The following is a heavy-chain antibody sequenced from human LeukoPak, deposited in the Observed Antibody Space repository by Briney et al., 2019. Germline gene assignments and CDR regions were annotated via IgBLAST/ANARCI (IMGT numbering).Heavy chain of an antibody. CDR1: GYTFTSYD. Sequence: ASVKVSCKASGYTFTSYDIKWVRQATGQGLEWMGWMNPNSGNTGYAQKFQGRVTMTRNTSISTAYMELSSLRPEDTAVYYCARAGGSYAGAFDIWGQGTMVTVSS. V-gene: IGHV1-8*01. CDR2: MNPNSGNT. D-gene: IGHD1-26*01. J-gene: IGHJ3*02. CDR3: ARAGGSYAGAFDI.